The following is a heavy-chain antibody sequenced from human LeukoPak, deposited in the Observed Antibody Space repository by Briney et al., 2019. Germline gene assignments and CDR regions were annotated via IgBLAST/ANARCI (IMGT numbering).Heavy chain of an antibody. CDR1: GFPFETNA. CDR2: IGNTET. D-gene: IGHD5-18*01. CDR3: AKDWIQFHRVFDCFDS. J-gene: IGHJ4*02. V-gene: IGHV3-23*01. Sequence: PGGSLRLSCATSGFPFETNAMSWVRQAPGKGLEWVATIGNTETFYADSVTGRFTISRDNSKNTVNLQMNRLRVEDAAIYYCAKDWIQFHRVFDCFDSWGQGTLVTVSS.